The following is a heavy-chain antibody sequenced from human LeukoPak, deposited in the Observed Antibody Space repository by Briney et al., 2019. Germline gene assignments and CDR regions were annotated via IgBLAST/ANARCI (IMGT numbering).Heavy chain of an antibody. CDR2: IESDGSST. J-gene: IGHJ4*02. CDR1: GLTFNTYA. D-gene: IGHD3-22*01. Sequence: PGGSLRLSCAASGLTFNTYAMSWVRQAPGKGLVWVSRIESDGSSTSYADSVKGRFTISRDNAKNTLYLQMNSLRAEDTAVYYCARGYYYDSSGYNSMPFDYWGQGTLVTVSS. CDR3: ARGYYYDSSGYNSMPFDY. V-gene: IGHV3-74*01.